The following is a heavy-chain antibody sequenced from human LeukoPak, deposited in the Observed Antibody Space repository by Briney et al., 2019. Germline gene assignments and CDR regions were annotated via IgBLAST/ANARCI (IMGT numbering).Heavy chain of an antibody. D-gene: IGHD3-10*01. J-gene: IGHJ4*02. V-gene: IGHV4-39*01. Sequence: PSETLSLTCTVSGGSISSSSYYWGWIRQPPGKRLEWIGSIYYSGSTYYNPSLKSRVTISVDTSKNQFSLKLSSVTAADTAVYYCVPPLWFGEHFDYWGQGTLVTVSS. CDR2: IYYSGST. CDR1: GGSISSSSYY. CDR3: VPPLWFGEHFDY.